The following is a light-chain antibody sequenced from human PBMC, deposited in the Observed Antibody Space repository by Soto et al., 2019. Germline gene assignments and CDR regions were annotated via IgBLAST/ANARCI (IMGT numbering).Light chain of an antibody. CDR3: QQYNKWPLT. V-gene: IGKV3-15*01. CDR1: QSVSSN. Sequence: EIVMTQSPATLSESPGERATLSCRASQSVSSNLAWYQQKRGQAPRLLIYGTSTRATGIPARFSGSASGTEFTLTISSLQSEDFAVYYCQQYNKWPLTFGGGTKVEIK. CDR2: GTS. J-gene: IGKJ4*01.